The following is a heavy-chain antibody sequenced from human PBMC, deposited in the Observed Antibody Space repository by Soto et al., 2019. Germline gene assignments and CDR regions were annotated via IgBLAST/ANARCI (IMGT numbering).Heavy chain of an antibody. D-gene: IGHD6-19*01. J-gene: IGHJ4*02. CDR1: GGSISSGDYY. Sequence: PSETLSLTCTVSGGSISSGDYYRSWIRQPPGKGLEWIGYIYYSGSTYYNPSLKRRVTISIDTSKNQFSLKLSSVTAADTAVYYCARGIGYSRGWYRTGGSLYFDYWGQGTLVTVSS. CDR3: ARGIGYSRGWYRTGGSLYFDY. V-gene: IGHV4-30-4*01. CDR2: IYYSGST.